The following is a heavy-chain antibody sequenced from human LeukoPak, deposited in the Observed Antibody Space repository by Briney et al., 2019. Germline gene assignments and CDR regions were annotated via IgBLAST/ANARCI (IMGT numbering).Heavy chain of an antibody. CDR3: ARGYYDFWSGYFVTALPNWFDP. D-gene: IGHD3-3*01. J-gene: IGHJ5*02. Sequence: SETLSLTCAVYGGSFSGYYWSWIRQPPGKGLEWIGEINHSGSTNYNPSLKSRVTISVDTSKNQFSLKLSSVTAADTAVYYCARGYYDFWSGYFVTALPNWFDPWGQGTLVTVSS. CDR2: INHSGST. CDR1: GGSFSGYY. V-gene: IGHV4-34*01.